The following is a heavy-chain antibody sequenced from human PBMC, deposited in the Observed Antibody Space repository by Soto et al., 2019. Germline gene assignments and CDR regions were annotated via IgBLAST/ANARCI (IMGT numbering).Heavy chain of an antibody. CDR3: ARGDVNGVCCPYDP. CDR1: GFIFSSYS. Sequence: EVRLVESGGGLVKPGGSLRLSCAASGFIFSSYSMHWVRQAPGKGLEWVASISGSRRFIYYADSLKGRFTISRDNAKNSLYLQMNSLRVEDTAVYYCARGDVNGVCCPYDPWGKGTLVTVSS. D-gene: IGHD2-8*01. CDR2: ISGSRRFI. J-gene: IGHJ5*02. V-gene: IGHV3-21*01.